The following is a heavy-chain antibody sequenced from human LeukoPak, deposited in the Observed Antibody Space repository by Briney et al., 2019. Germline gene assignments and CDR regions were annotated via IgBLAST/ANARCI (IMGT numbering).Heavy chain of an antibody. CDR2: IRSSSTYM. Sequence: TGGSLRLSCAASGFTFSSYSMNWVRQAPGKGLEWVSSIRSSSTYMYYADSLKGRFTISRDNAKNSLYLQMNSLRAEDTAVYYCAKALWFGELANWFDPWGQGTLVTVSS. CDR3: AKALWFGELANWFDP. CDR1: GFTFSSYS. D-gene: IGHD3-10*01. V-gene: IGHV3-21*01. J-gene: IGHJ5*02.